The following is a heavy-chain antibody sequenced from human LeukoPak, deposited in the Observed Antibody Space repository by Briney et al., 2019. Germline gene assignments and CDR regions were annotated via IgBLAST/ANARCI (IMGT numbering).Heavy chain of an antibody. CDR3: ARDLLSSYQSRNPLSADYGMDV. J-gene: IGHJ6*02. V-gene: IGHV1-2*02. D-gene: IGHD5-12*01. CDR2: INTNTAGR. CDR1: GYTFTTFY. Sequence: GASLKVSCTASGYTFTTFYLNRVRQAPGHGPEWIGWINTNTAGRNYEQKFQGRATLTRDTSLSTVYLELRRLRSDDTAIYFCARDLLSSYQSRNPLSADYGMDVWGQGTTVTVSS.